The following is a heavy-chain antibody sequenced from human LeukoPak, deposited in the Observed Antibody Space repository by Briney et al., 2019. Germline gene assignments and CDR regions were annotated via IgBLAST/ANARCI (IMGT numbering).Heavy chain of an antibody. CDR1: GYTFTSYD. CDR2: MNPNSGNT. Sequence: ASVKVSCKASGYTFTSYDINWVRQATGQGLEWMGWMNPNSGNTGYAQKFQGRVTITRNTSISTASMELSSLRSEDKDVYYCARGEAVVSCDYWGQGTMVIVSS. CDR3: ARGEAVVSCDY. V-gene: IGHV1-8*01. D-gene: IGHD6-19*01. J-gene: IGHJ4*02.